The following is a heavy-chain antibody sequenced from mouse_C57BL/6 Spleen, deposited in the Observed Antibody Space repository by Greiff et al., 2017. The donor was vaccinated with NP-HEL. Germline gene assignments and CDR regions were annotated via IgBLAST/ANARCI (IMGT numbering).Heavy chain of an antibody. D-gene: IGHD2-4*01. CDR1: GYTFTSYW. CDR3: ARGYDYDLY. V-gene: IGHV1-69*01. CDR2: IDPSDSYT. J-gene: IGHJ2*01. Sequence: QVQLQQPGAELVMPGASVKLSCKASGYTFTSYWMHWVKQRPGQGLEWIGEIDPSDSYTNYNQKFKGKSTLTVDKSSSTAYMQLSSLTSEDSAVYYCARGYDYDLYWGQGTTLTVSS.